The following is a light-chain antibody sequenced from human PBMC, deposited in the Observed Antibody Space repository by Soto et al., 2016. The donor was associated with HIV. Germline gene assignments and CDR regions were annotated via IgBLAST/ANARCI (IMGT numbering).Light chain of an antibody. CDR2: KAS. J-gene: IGKJ4*01. Sequence: DIQMTQSPSTLSASVGDRVTITCRASQSISSWLAWYQQKPGKAPKLLVYKASSVYSGVPSRFSGSGSGTEFTLTINSLQPDDFATYYCQKYNSAPTTFGGGTKVEIK. CDR1: QSISSW. CDR3: QKYNSAPTT. V-gene: IGKV1-5*03.